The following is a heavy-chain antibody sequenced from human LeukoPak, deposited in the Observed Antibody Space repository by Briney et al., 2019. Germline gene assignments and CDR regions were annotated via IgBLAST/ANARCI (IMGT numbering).Heavy chain of an antibody. CDR3: ARELWASGVNWFDP. J-gene: IGHJ5*02. CDR2: INAGNGNT. CDR1: GYTFTRYA. Sequence: ASAKVSCKASGYTFTRYAMHWVRQAPGQRLEWMGWINAGNGNTKYSEKFQGRVAISRDTSASTAYMELSSLRSEDTAVYYCARELWASGVNWFDPWGQGTLVTVSS. D-gene: IGHD5-12*01. V-gene: IGHV1-3*01.